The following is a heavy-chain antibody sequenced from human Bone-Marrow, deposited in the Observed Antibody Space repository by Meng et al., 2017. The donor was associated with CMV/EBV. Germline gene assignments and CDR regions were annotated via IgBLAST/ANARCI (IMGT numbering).Heavy chain of an antibody. CDR2: VDPEDGET. V-gene: IGHV1-69-2*01. D-gene: IGHD3-10*01. Sequence: VQLVQSGAEVKKPGASVKVSCKASGYTFTGYYIHWVQQAPGKGLEWMGLVDPEDGETIFAKKFQGRVTITEDTLTDTAYMELNSLRSEDTAGYYRATNSGVRGVINYWGQGTLVTVSS. CDR1: GYTFTGYY. CDR3: ATNSGVRGVINY. J-gene: IGHJ4*02.